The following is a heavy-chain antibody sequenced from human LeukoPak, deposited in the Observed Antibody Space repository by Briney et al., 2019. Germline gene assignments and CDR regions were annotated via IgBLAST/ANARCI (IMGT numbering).Heavy chain of an antibody. CDR2: IYPDDSDT. CDR3: ARQIEYCSSTSCDEYYFDY. Sequence: GESLKISCKGSGYSFASHWIGWVRQMPGKGLEWMGIIYPDDSDTRYSPSFQGQVTISVDKSISTAYLQWSSLKASDTAMYFCARQIEYCSSTSCDEYYFDYWGQGTLVTVSS. D-gene: IGHD2-2*01. V-gene: IGHV5-51*01. J-gene: IGHJ4*02. CDR1: GYSFASHW.